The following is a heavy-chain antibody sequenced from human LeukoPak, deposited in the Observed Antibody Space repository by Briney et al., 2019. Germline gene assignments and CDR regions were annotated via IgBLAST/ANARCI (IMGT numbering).Heavy chain of an antibody. Sequence: GASVKVSCKASGYTFTSYAMNWVRQAPGQGLEWMGWLNTNTGNPTYAQGFTGRFVFSLDTSVSTAYLQISSLKAEDTAVYYCARDGPPIIAAAGGWFDPWGQGTLVTVSS. D-gene: IGHD6-13*01. V-gene: IGHV7-4-1*02. J-gene: IGHJ5*02. CDR1: GYTFTSYA. CDR2: LNTNTGNP. CDR3: ARDGPPIIAAAGGWFDP.